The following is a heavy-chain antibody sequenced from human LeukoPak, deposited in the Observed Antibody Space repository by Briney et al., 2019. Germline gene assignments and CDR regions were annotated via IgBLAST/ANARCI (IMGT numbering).Heavy chain of an antibody. J-gene: IGHJ1*01. Sequence: GGSLRLSCAASGFTFSDYFMSWLRQAPGKGREWVSYISSDSSFTNYADSVKGRFTISRDNAKNSLYLQMNSPRVEDMAVYYCASSGSYKYFQHWGQGTLVTVSS. CDR2: ISSDSSFT. D-gene: IGHD1-26*01. V-gene: IGHV3-11*06. CDR1: GFTFSDYF. CDR3: ASSGSYKYFQH.